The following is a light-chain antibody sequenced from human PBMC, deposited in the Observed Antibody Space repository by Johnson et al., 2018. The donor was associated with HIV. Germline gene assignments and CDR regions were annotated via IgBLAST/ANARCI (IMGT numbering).Light chain of an antibody. V-gene: IGLV1-51*01. CDR3: GTWDSSLSAGV. J-gene: IGLJ1*01. CDR2: DNY. CDR1: SSNIGNNY. Sequence: QSVLTQSPSVSAAPGQKVTISCSGSSSNIGNNYVSWYQQLPGTAPKLLIYDNYKRPSGIPDRFSGSKSGTAATLGITGLQTGDEADYYCGTWDSSLSAGVFGTGTKVTVL.